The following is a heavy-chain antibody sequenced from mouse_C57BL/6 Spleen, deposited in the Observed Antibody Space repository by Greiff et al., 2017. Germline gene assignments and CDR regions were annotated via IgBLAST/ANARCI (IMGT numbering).Heavy chain of an antibody. CDR3: ARGYFDV. V-gene: IGHV3-6*01. J-gene: IGHJ1*03. Sequence: EVQLQESGPGLVKPSQSLSLTCSVTGYSITSGYYWNWIRQFPGNKLEWMGYISYDGSNNYNPSLKNRISITRDTSKNQFYLKLNSVTTEDTATYYCARGYFDVWGTGTTVTVSS. CDR1: GYSITSGYY. CDR2: ISYDGSN.